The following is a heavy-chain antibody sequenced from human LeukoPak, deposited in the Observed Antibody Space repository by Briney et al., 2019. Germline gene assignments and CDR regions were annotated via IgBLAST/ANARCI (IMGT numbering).Heavy chain of an antibody. Sequence: SGGSLRLSCAASGFTFDDYTMHWVRQAPGKGLEWVSLISWDGGSTYYADSVKGRFTISRDNSKNSLYLQMNSLRAEDTAVYYCARGVANYYDSSGYQNWGQGTLVTVSS. CDR1: GFTFDDYT. V-gene: IGHV3-43*01. CDR2: ISWDGGST. CDR3: ARGVANYYDSSGYQN. D-gene: IGHD3-22*01. J-gene: IGHJ4*02.